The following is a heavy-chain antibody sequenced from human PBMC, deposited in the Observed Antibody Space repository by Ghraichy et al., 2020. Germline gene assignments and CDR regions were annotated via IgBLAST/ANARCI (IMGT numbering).Heavy chain of an antibody. D-gene: IGHD5-12*01. V-gene: IGHV4-34*01. CDR3: ARGSGYDYDRIYYYYGMDV. CDR2: INHSGST. J-gene: IGHJ6*02. Sequence: SETLSLTCAVYGGSFSGYYWSWIRQPPGKGLEWIGEINHSGSTNYNPSLKSRVTISVDTSKNQFSLKLSSVTAADTAVYYCARGSGYDYDRIYYYYGMDVWGQGTTVTVSS. CDR1: GGSFSGYY.